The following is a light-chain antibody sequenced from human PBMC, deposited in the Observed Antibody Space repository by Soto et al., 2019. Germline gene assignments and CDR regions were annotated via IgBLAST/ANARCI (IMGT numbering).Light chain of an antibody. Sequence: DIQMTQSPTSLSASVGDRVTITCRASQGIRNFVAWYQQKPGKAPKLLIYAASTLQSGVPSRFSSSGSGTDFTLTINRLQPEDVATYSCQKYSSVPVFGPGTKVEIK. V-gene: IGKV1-27*01. CDR3: QKYSSVPV. J-gene: IGKJ3*01. CDR1: QGIRNF. CDR2: AAS.